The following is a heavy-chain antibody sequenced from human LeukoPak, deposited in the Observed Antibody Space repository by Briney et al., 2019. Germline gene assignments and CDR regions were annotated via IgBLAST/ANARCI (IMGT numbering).Heavy chain of an antibody. J-gene: IGHJ6*04. CDR3: ARDLSIPPYYYYGLDV. CDR2: ISYTGST. CDR1: GVSISGGDYY. Sequence: SETLSLTCTVSGVSISGGDYYWSWIRQTPGKGLDWIGHISYTGSTFYDPSLKSRGTISIDTSRNQFSLNLSSVTAADTAVYYCARDLSIPPYYYYGLDVWGKGTTVTVSS. D-gene: IGHD2-21*01. V-gene: IGHV4-30-4*01.